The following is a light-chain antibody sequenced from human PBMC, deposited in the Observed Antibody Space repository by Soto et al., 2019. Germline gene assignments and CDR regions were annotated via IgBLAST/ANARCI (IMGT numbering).Light chain of an antibody. J-gene: IGKJ3*01. CDR3: QQRSNWPRT. CDR1: QSVSSY. V-gene: IGKV3-11*01. CDR2: DAS. Sequence: EIVLTQSPATLSLSPGERATLFCRASQSVSSYLAWYQQKPGQAPRLLIYDASNRATGIPARLSGSGSGTDFTLTIGSLEPEDFAVYYCQQRSNWPRTFGPGTKVDIK.